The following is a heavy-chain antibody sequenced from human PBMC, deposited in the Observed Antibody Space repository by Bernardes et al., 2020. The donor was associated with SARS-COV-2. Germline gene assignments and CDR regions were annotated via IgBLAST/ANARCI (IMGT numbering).Heavy chain of an antibody. Sequence: GGSLRLSCAASGFTFSSFGLQWVRQAPGKGLEWVALISFDGNSKYYSDSVKGRFTISRDNSKNTLYLEMNSLKSDDTAKYYCARDSPTWNFGGHLDYWGQGTLVNVSS. CDR3: ARDSPTWNFGGHLDY. CDR2: ISFDGNSK. V-gene: IGHV3-30*03. CDR1: GFTFSSFG. D-gene: IGHD1-7*01. J-gene: IGHJ4*02.